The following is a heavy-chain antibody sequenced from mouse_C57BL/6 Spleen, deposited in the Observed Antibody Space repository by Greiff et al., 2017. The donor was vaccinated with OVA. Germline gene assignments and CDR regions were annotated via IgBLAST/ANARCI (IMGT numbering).Heavy chain of an antibody. Sequence: VQLQQSGAELVKPGASVKISCKASGYAFSSYWMNWVKQRPGKGLEWIGQIYPGDGDTNYNGKFKGKATLTADKSSSTAYMQLSSLTSEDSAVYFCARRGLYDGYYEGYFDVWGTGTTVTVSS. D-gene: IGHD2-3*01. J-gene: IGHJ1*03. V-gene: IGHV1-80*01. CDR2: IYPGDGDT. CDR1: GYAFSSYW. CDR3: ARRGLYDGYYEGYFDV.